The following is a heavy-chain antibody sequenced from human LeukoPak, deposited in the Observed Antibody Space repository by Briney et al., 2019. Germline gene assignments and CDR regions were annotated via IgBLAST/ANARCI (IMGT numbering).Heavy chain of an antibody. J-gene: IGHJ4*02. CDR2: IYSSGST. Sequence: PSETLSLTCTVSGGSISSHYWCWTRQPPGKGLEWIGYIYSSGSTYYNPSLKSRVTISVDTSKNQFSMKLSSVTAADTAVYYCAREIAAAGTLDYWGQGTLVTVSS. V-gene: IGHV4-59*11. D-gene: IGHD6-13*01. CDR3: AREIAAAGTLDY. CDR1: GGSISSHY.